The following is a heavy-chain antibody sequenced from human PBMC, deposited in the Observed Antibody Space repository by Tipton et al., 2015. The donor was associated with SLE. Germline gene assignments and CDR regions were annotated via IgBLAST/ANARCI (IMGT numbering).Heavy chain of an antibody. CDR3: ARHMITGGEFDY. J-gene: IGHJ4*02. CDR2: IYYSGNT. D-gene: IGHD3-16*01. V-gene: IGHV4-59*08. Sequence: TLSLTCTVSGGSISSYYWSWIRQPPGKGLEWIGYIYYSGNTNYNPSLKSRVTISVDTSKNQFSLKLSSVTAADTAVYYCARHMITGGEFDYWGQGTLVTVSS. CDR1: GGSISSYY.